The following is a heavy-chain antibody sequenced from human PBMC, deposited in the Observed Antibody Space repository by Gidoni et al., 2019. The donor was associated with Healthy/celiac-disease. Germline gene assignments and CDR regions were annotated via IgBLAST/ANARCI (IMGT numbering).Heavy chain of an antibody. CDR2: SYHSGST. CDR3: ARGGYCSSPSCPTINWFDP. J-gene: IGHJ5*01. Sequence: QLQLQESGSGLVKPSQTLSLTCAVSGGPISSGGYSWRCIRQPPGKGLEWIGYSYHSGSTNYNPAPKSRVTISGDRSKTQFSLKLSSVTAADTAVYYCARGGYCSSPSCPTINWFDPWGQGTLVTVSS. CDR1: GGPISSGGYS. D-gene: IGHD2-2*01. V-gene: IGHV4-30-2*01.